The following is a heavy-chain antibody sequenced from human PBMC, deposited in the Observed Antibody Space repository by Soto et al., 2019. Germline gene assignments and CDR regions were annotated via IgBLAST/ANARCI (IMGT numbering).Heavy chain of an antibody. CDR1: GDSVSSNSAA. J-gene: IGHJ3*02. D-gene: IGHD2-2*01. V-gene: IGHV6-1*01. CDR3: AREMDLVVVPAAADRWGPLDI. Sequence: PSQTLSLTCAISGDSVSSNSAAWNWIRQSPSRGLEWLGRAYYRSEWFNDYAVSVKGRITINPDTSKNQFSLQLNSVTPEDTAVYYCAREMDLVVVPAAADRWGPLDIWGQGTMVTVSS. CDR2: AYYRSEWFN.